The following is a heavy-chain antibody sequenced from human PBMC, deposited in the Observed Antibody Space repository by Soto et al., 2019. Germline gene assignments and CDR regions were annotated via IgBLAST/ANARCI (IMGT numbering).Heavy chain of an antibody. CDR3: ASNPRPSMIVVVQFDY. D-gene: IGHD3-22*01. V-gene: IGHV1-69*13. J-gene: IGHJ4*02. Sequence: ASVKVSCKASGGTFSSYAISWVRQAPGQGLEWMGGIIPIFGTANYAQKFQGRVTITADESTSTAYMELSSLRSEDTAVYYCASNPRPSMIVVVQFDYWGQGTLVTVSS. CDR2: IIPIFGTA. CDR1: GGTFSSYA.